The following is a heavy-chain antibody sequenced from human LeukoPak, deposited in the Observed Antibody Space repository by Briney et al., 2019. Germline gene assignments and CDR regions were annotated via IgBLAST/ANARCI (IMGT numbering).Heavy chain of an antibody. CDR3: TRGARGDWFDP. V-gene: IGHV4-59*01. CDR1: GDSISSYY. J-gene: IGHJ5*02. CDR2: IYYSGST. Sequence: SETLSLTCTVSGDSISSYYCSWIRQPPGKGLEWIGYIYYSGSTSYNPSLKSRVTISLDTSKNHFSLKLSSVTAADTAIYYCTRGARGDWFDPWGQGTLVTVSS. D-gene: IGHD5-12*01.